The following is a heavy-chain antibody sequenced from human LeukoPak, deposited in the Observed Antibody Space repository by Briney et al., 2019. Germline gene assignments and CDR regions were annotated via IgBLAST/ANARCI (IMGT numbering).Heavy chain of an antibody. J-gene: IGHJ4*02. D-gene: IGHD3-3*01. CDR2: ISWNSGSI. CDR3: AKHSYYDFWGGYPFPGRFYY. Sequence: GRSLRLSCAASGFTFDDYAMHWVRQAPGKGLEWVSGISWNSGSIGYADSVKGRFTISRDNAKNSLYLQMNSLRAEDTALYYCAKHSYYDFWGGYPFPGRFYYSGPGTLGTLSS. CDR1: GFTFDDYA. V-gene: IGHV3-9*01.